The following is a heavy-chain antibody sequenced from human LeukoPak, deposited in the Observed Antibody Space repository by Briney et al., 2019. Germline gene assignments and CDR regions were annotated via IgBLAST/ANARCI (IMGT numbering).Heavy chain of an antibody. CDR3: ARGRRYSGYSSSWYEALADY. D-gene: IGHD6-13*01. Sequence: SETLSLTCAVYGGSFSGYYWSWIRQPPGKGLEWIGEINHSGSTNYNPSLKSRVTISVDTSKNQFSLKLSSATAADTAVYYCARGRRYSGYSSSWYEALADYWGQGTLVTVSS. CDR2: INHSGST. V-gene: IGHV4-34*01. CDR1: GGSFSGYY. J-gene: IGHJ4*02.